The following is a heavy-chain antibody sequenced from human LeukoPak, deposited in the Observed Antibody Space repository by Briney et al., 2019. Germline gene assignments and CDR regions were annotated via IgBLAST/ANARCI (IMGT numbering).Heavy chain of an antibody. CDR2: IYTTGNI. V-gene: IGHV4-61*02. CDR1: GGSISSGYYY. CDR3: AKGGERFGSGSYNWFDP. D-gene: IGHD3-10*01. J-gene: IGHJ5*02. Sequence: SETLSLTCTVSGGSISSGYYYWSWIRQPAGKGLEWIGRIYTTGNIQFNPSLKSRVSKSTDKSKNQFFLNLRSVTAADTAVYYCAKGGERFGSGSYNWFDPWGRGILVTVSS.